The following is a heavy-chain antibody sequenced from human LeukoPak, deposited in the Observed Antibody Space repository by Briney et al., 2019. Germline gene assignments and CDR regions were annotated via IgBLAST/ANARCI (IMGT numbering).Heavy chain of an antibody. Sequence: PGGSLRLSCAASGFTFSSYWMTWVRQAPGKGLEYVSVISSNGDGAYYADSVKGRFTISRDNSKNTLYLQMSSLRAEDTAVYYCVKALGTYYYGSGSPWGQGTLVTVSS. D-gene: IGHD3-10*01. CDR2: ISSNGDGA. J-gene: IGHJ5*02. CDR1: GFTFSSYW. CDR3: VKALGTYYYGSGSP. V-gene: IGHV3-64D*09.